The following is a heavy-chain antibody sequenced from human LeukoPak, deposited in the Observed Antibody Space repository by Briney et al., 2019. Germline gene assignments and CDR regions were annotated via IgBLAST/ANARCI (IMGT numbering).Heavy chain of an antibody. CDR3: ARDLGYSSSWLDY. J-gene: IGHJ4*02. V-gene: IGHV3-21*05. Sequence: PGGSLRLSCAASGFTFSSYSMNWVRQAPGKGLEWVSYISSSSSYTNYADSVKGRFTISRDNAKNSLYLQMNSLRAEDTAVYYCARDLGYSSSWLDYWGQGTLVTVSS. D-gene: IGHD6-13*01. CDR1: GFTFSSYS. CDR2: ISSSSSYT.